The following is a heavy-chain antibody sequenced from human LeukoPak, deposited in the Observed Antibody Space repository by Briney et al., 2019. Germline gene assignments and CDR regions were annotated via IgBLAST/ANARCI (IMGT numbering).Heavy chain of an antibody. V-gene: IGHV4-59*01. Sequence: PSETLSLTCTVSGGSIGSYYWHWIRQPPGKGLEWIGYIYFTGSTNYNPSLKSRVTISVDTSKNQFSLKLNSVTAADTAIYYCARSTYSSSQWDYWGQGTLVTVFS. J-gene: IGHJ4*02. D-gene: IGHD6-13*01. CDR2: IYFTGST. CDR3: ARSTYSSSQWDY. CDR1: GGSIGSYY.